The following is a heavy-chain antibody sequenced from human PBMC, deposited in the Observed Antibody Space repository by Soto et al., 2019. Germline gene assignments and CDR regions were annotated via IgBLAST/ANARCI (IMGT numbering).Heavy chain of an antibody. CDR1: GFTFSSYS. CDR2: ISSSSTI. Sequence: GGSLRLSCAASGFTFSSYSMNWVRQAPGKGLEWVSYISSSSTIYYADSVKGRFTISRDNAKNSLYLQMNSLRAEDTAVYYCARCLSSSFYYYYYMDVWGKGTTVTVSS. V-gene: IGHV3-48*01. J-gene: IGHJ6*03. CDR3: ARCLSSSFYYYYYMDV. D-gene: IGHD6-6*01.